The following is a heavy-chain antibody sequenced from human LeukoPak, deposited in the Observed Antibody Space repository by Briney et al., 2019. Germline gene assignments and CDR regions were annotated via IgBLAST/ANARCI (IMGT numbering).Heavy chain of an antibody. CDR3: ARRAREGYYYYYMDV. V-gene: IGHV4-39*06. D-gene: IGHD1-26*01. Sequence: NSSETLSLTCTVSGGSISSSSYYWGWIRQPPGKGLEWIGSIYYSGSTYYNPSLKSRVTISVDTSKNQVTLKLSSVTAADTAVYYCARRAREGYYYYYMDVWGKGTTVTISS. CDR1: GGSISSSSYY. J-gene: IGHJ6*03. CDR2: IYYSGST.